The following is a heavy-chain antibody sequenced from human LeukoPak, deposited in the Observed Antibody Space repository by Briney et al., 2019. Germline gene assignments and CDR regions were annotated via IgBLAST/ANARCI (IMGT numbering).Heavy chain of an antibody. CDR2: INPSGGST. Sequence: GASVKVSCKASGYTFTSYDINWVRQATGQGLEWMGIINPSGGSTSYAQKFQGRVTMTRDTSTSTVYMELSSLRSEDTAVYYCAITWGDYSNYPNWFDPWGQGTLVTVSS. J-gene: IGHJ5*02. D-gene: IGHD4-11*01. V-gene: IGHV1-46*01. CDR3: AITWGDYSNYPNWFDP. CDR1: GYTFTSYD.